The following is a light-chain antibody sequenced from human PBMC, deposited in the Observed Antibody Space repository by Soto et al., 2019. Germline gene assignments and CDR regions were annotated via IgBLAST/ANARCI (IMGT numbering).Light chain of an antibody. Sequence: DIQMTQSPSSLSASVGDRVTITCRASQGISNYLAWYQQKPGKVPKLLIYAASTMQLRVPSRFSGSGSGTVFPLTIRSLQPEEVATYYCKNYNGAPGTFAQGTKVKIK. CDR2: AAS. CDR3: KNYNGAPGT. CDR1: QGISNY. V-gene: IGKV1-27*01. J-gene: IGKJ1*01.